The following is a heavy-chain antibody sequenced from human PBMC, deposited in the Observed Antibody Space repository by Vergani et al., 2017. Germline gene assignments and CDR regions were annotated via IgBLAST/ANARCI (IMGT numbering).Heavy chain of an antibody. CDR3: ARGARVRGVIIVGYFDY. Sequence: QVQLVESGGGVVQPGRSLRLSCAASGFTFSSYGMHWVRQAPGKGLEWVAVISYDGSNKYYVDSVKGRFTISRDNAKNSLYLQMNSLRAEDTAVYYCARGARVRGVIIVGYFDYWGQGTLVTVSS. CDR2: ISYDGSNK. J-gene: IGHJ4*02. D-gene: IGHD3-10*01. CDR1: GFTFSSYG. V-gene: IGHV3-30*03.